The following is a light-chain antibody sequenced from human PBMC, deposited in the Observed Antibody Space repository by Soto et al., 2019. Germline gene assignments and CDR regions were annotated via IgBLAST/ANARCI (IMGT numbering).Light chain of an antibody. J-gene: IGKJ1*01. CDR1: QSFSSSY. CDR2: GAS. CDR3: QQYGSSPCT. Sequence: EIVLTQSPGTLSLSPGERATLSCRASQSFSSSYLAWYQQKPCQAPRPLIYGASSRAIGIPDRFSGSGSGTDFTLTISRLEPEDFAVYYCQQYGSSPCTFGQGTKVEIK. V-gene: IGKV3-20*01.